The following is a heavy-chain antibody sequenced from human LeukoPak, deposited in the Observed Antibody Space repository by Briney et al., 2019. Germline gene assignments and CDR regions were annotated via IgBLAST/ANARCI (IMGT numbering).Heavy chain of an antibody. D-gene: IGHD3-22*01. Sequence: SVKVSCKASGGTFSSYAISWMRQAPGQGLEWMGGIIPIFGTANYAQKFQGRVTITADESTSTAYMELSSLRSEDTAVYYCARDLDSSGYFDYWGQGTLVTVSS. CDR3: ARDLDSSGYFDY. V-gene: IGHV1-69*13. CDR2: IIPIFGTA. CDR1: GGTFSSYA. J-gene: IGHJ4*02.